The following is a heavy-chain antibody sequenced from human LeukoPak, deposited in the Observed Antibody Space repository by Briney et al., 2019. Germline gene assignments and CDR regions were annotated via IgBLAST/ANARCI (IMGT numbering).Heavy chain of an antibody. Sequence: SETLSLTCTVSGASISSSDSYWSWIRQPPGKGLEWIGSIYRRGSTSYNPSLKSRVTVSEDMSRNHFSLRLSSVTAADTAVYYCARHVQDLGIKVWGQGTTVTVSS. J-gene: IGHJ6*02. CDR3: ARHVQDLGIKV. CDR2: IYRRGST. CDR1: GASISSSDSY. V-gene: IGHV4-39*01.